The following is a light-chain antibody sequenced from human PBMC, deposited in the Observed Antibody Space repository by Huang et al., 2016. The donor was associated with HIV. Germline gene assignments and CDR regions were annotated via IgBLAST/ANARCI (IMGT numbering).Light chain of an antibody. CDR1: QSLSGW. CDR3: QQLHNSPYT. V-gene: IGKV1-5*03. J-gene: IGKJ2*01. Sequence: DIQMTQSPSTLSASIGDRVTINCRASQSLSGWLAWYQQRPGNAPNRRISKASSLQSGVPPRFSGSGSGTDFILTISSLQPDDFATYYCQQLHNSPYTFGQGTKLEIK. CDR2: KAS.